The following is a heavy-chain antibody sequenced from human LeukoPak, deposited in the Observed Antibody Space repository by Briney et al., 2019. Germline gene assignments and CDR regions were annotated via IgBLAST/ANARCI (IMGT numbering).Heavy chain of an antibody. CDR1: GYTFTSYG. V-gene: IGHV1-18*01. CDR3: ARDLRREYYYDCSGYYFHY. CDR2: ISAYNGNT. Sequence: ASVKVSCKASGYTFTSYGISWVRQAPGQGLEWMGWISAYNGNTNYAQKLQGRVTMTTDTSTSTAYMELRSLRSDDTAVYYCARDLRREYYYDCSGYYFHYWGQGTLVTVSS. J-gene: IGHJ4*02. D-gene: IGHD3-22*01.